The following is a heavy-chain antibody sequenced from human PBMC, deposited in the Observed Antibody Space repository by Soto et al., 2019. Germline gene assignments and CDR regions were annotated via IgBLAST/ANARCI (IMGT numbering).Heavy chain of an antibody. Sequence: GGSLRLSCVASGVTFSSYAMSWVRQAPGKGLEWVSAVSKSGLDTNYADFVKGRFTISRDNSKNTLYLQMNSLRAEDTSVYYCAKEGGLSGSYYISSSYYFDYWGQGTLVTVSS. CDR2: VSKSGLDT. J-gene: IGHJ4*02. CDR3: AKEGGLSGSYYISSSYYFDY. D-gene: IGHD1-26*01. CDR1: GVTFSSYA. V-gene: IGHV3-23*01.